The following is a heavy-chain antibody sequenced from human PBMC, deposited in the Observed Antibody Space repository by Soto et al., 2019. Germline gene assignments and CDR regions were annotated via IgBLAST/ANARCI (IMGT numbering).Heavy chain of an antibody. D-gene: IGHD6-19*01. CDR3: AKDPRGIAVAGIFGWFDP. V-gene: IGHV3-9*01. Sequence: EVQLVESGGGLVQPGRSLRLSCAASGFTFGFYPMHWVRHAPGRGLVWVSGISWNSGSIGYADSVKGRFTISRDNAKNSLYLQMNSLRAEDTALYYCAKDPRGIAVAGIFGWFDPWGQGTLVTVSS. CDR2: ISWNSGSI. J-gene: IGHJ5*02. CDR1: GFTFGFYP.